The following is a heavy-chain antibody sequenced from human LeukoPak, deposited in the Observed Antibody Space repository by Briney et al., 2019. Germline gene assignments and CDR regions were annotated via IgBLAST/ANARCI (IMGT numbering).Heavy chain of an antibody. CDR2: IYYSGST. CDR1: GGSISSYY. Sequence: PSGTLSLTCTVSGGSISSYYWSWIRQPPGKGLEWIGYIYYSGSTNYNPSLKSRVTISVDTSKNQFSLKLSSVTAADTAVYYCAREVGAFDYWGQGTLVTVSS. D-gene: IGHD1-26*01. J-gene: IGHJ4*02. V-gene: IGHV4-59*01. CDR3: AREVGAFDY.